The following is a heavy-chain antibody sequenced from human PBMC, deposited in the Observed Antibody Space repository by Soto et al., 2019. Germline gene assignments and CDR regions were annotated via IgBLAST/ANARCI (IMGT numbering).Heavy chain of an antibody. CDR3: ARDRGSKSYYYYGMDV. Sequence: QVQLVESGGGVVQPGRSLRLSCAASGFTFSSYAMHWVRQAPGKGLEWVAVISYDGSNKYYADSVKGRFTISRDNSMNTLYVQMNSLRAEDTAVYYCARDRGSKSYYYYGMDVWGQGTTVTVSS. J-gene: IGHJ6*02. V-gene: IGHV3-30-3*01. D-gene: IGHD2-2*01. CDR1: GFTFSSYA. CDR2: ISYDGSNK.